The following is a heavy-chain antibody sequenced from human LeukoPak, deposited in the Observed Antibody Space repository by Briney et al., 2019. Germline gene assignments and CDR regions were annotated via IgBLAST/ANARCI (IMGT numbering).Heavy chain of an antibody. CDR3: ARDVMGLATDY. J-gene: IGHJ4*02. D-gene: IGHD6-19*01. CDR1: GYTFTSYA. CDR2: INAGNGDT. Sequence: ASVKVSCKASGYTFTSYAMHWVRQAPGQRLEWMEWINAGNGDTKYSQKFQGRVTITRDTSASTAYMELSSLRSEDTAVYYCARDVMGLATDYWGQGTLVTVSS. V-gene: IGHV1-3*01.